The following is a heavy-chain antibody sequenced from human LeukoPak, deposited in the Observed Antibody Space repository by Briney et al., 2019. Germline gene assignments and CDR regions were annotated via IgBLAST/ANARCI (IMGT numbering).Heavy chain of an antibody. CDR2: FDPEDGET. CDR1: GYTLTELS. V-gene: IGHV1-24*01. Sequence: ASVKVSCKVSGYTLTELSMHWVRQAPGKGLEWMGGFDPEDGETIYAQKFQGRVTMTEDTSTDTAYMELSSLRSEDTAVYYCATLKDHVVTGAGTGTNHYWGQGTLVTVSS. J-gene: IGHJ4*02. D-gene: IGHD2-15*01. CDR3: ATLKDHVVTGAGTGTNHY.